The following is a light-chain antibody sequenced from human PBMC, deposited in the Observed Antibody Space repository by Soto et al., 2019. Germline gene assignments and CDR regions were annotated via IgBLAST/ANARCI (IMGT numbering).Light chain of an antibody. CDR3: QKYYSSPR. J-gene: IGKJ1*01. Sequence: EIVLTQSPGTLSLSPGDRATLSCRASQSVNSAYLAWYQQKPGQAPRLLIYGASNRFTGIPDRFGGSGSGTDFTLTISRLEPEDFAVYYCQKYYSSPRFGQGTKVDIK. V-gene: IGKV3-20*01. CDR1: QSVNSAY. CDR2: GAS.